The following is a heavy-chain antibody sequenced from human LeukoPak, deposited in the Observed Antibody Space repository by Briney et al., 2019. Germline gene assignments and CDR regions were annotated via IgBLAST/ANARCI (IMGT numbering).Heavy chain of an antibody. V-gene: IGHV3-53*01. D-gene: IGHD4-23*01. CDR2: IYGGDST. J-gene: IGHJ4*02. Sequence: GGSLRLSCAVSGFTVSSNYMSWVRQAPGKGLEWVSGIYGGDSTYYADSVKGRFTISRDNSKNTLYLQMNSLRAEDTAVYYCASVSPLYYDGNSGFWGQGALVTVSS. CDR1: GFTVSSNY. CDR3: ASVSPLYYDGNSGF.